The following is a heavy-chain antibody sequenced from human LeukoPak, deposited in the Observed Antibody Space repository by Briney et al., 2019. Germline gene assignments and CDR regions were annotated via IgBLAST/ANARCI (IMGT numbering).Heavy chain of an antibody. CDR3: ARGRGYGSIITMIVSKRINYYYMDV. Sequence: PSETLSLTCAVYGGSFSGYHWSWIRQPPGKGLEWIGEINHSEGTNYNPSLKSRVTISVDTSKNQFSLKLTSVTAADTAAYYCARGRGYGSIITMIVSKRINYYYMDVWGKGTTVTISS. J-gene: IGHJ6*03. V-gene: IGHV4-34*01. CDR1: GGSFSGYH. D-gene: IGHD3-22*01. CDR2: INHSEGT.